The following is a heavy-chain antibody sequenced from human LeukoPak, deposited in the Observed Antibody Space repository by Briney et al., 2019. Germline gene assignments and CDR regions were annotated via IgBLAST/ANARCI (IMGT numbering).Heavy chain of an antibody. CDR2: ISGSGATT. CDR3: ARDRGGLRYIDY. J-gene: IGHJ4*02. CDR1: GFTFATYA. Sequence: PGGSLRLSCAASGFTFATYALTWVRQAPGKGLEWVSAISGSGATTFYADSVKGRFTVYRDNSKNTLYLQMNSLRAEDTAVFYCARDRGGLRYIDYWGQETLVTVSS. D-gene: IGHD5-12*01. V-gene: IGHV3-23*01.